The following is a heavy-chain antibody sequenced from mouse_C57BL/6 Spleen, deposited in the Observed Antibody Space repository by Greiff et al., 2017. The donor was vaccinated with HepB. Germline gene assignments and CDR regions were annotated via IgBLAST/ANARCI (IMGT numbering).Heavy chain of an antibody. CDR1: GFTFSDYY. CDR3: ARADSSGYRTWFAY. D-gene: IGHD3-2*02. CDR2: INYDGSST. J-gene: IGHJ3*01. V-gene: IGHV5-16*01. Sequence: DVHLVESEGGLVQPGSSMKLSCTASGFTFSDYYMAWVRQVPEKGLEWVANINYDGSSTYYLDSLKSRFIISRDNAKNILYLQMSSLKSEDTATYYCARADSSGYRTWFAYWGQGTLVTVSA.